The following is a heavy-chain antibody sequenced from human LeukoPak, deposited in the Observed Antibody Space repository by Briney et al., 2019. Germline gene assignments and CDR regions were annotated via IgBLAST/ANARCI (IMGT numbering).Heavy chain of an antibody. J-gene: IGHJ4*02. Sequence: PSETLSLTCTVSGGSISSSSYYWGWIRQPPGKGLEWIGSIYYSGTTYYNPSLKSRVTISVDTSKNQFSLKLTSVTAADSAVYYCARGPPTSYHDGDGYYFFDEWGQGTLVTVSS. D-gene: IGHD3-22*01. CDR2: IYYSGTT. V-gene: IGHV4-39*01. CDR1: GGSISSSSYY. CDR3: ARGPPTSYHDGDGYYFFDE.